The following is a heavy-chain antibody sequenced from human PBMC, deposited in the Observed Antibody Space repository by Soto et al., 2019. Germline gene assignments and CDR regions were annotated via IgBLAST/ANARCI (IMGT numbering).Heavy chain of an antibody. V-gene: IGHV4-30-4*01. J-gene: IGHJ6*02. CDR1: GGSISSGYYY. CDR3: ARDQGTNSCMDV. D-gene: IGHD1-1*01. CDR2: IYYSGST. Sequence: KTSETLSLTCTVSGGSISSGYYYWSWIRQPPGKGPEWIGYIYYSGSTYYNPSLKSRVTISVDTSKNQFSLKLSSVTAADTDVYYCARDQGTNSCMDVPGQGTTVTV.